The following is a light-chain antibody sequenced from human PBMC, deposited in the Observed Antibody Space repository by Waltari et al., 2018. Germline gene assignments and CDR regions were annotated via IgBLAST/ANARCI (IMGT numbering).Light chain of an antibody. Sequence: QSVLTQPPTVSGAPGQRVTISCTGSNSNIGAGYDVHWYQQLPGTAPKLLIYFNNNLPSGATDRVSDSKSSPTASLAITGLQADDEADYYCQAFDYLLNCALFCGGTRLTGL. V-gene: IGLV1-40*01. CDR3: QAFDYLLNCAL. J-gene: IGLJ3*02. CDR2: FNN. CDR1: NSNIGAGYD.